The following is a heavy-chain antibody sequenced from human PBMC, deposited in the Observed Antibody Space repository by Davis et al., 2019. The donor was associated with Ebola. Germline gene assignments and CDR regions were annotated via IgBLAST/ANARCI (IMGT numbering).Heavy chain of an antibody. CDR2: ISSSGSTI. CDR3: ASDKGVFWSGYGMDV. Sequence: GESLKISCAASGFTFSSYEMNWVRQAPGKGLEWVSYISSSGSTIYYADSVKGRFTISRDNAKNSLYLQMNSLRAEDTAVYYCASDKGVFWSGYGMDVWGQGTTVTVSS. J-gene: IGHJ6*02. CDR1: GFTFSSYE. D-gene: IGHD3-3*01. V-gene: IGHV3-48*03.